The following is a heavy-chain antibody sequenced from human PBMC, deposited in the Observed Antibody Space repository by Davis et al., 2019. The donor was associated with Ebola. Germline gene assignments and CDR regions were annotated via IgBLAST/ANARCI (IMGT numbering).Heavy chain of an antibody. CDR3: ARDLSGYDADWFDP. CDR2: IYHSGRT. Sequence: SETLSLTCTVSGYSINSGYYWGWIRQPPGKGLEWIGSIYHSGRTYYNPSLKSRVTISVDTAKNQFSLNLSSVTAADTAVYYCARDLSGYDADWFDPWGQGTLVTVSS. V-gene: IGHV4-38-2*02. J-gene: IGHJ5*02. D-gene: IGHD3-22*01. CDR1: GYSINSGYY.